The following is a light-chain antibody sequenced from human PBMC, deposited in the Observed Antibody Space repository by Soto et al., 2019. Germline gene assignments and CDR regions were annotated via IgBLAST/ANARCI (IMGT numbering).Light chain of an antibody. CDR3: NSYTSSSTLYV. CDR2: EVS. V-gene: IGLV2-14*01. J-gene: IGLJ1*01. Sequence: QSALTQPASVSGSPGQSITISCTGTSSDIGGYNYVSWYQQHPGKAPKLMLYEVSDRPSGVSNRFSGSKSGNTASLTSSGLQAEDEADYYCNSYTSSSTLYVFGTGTKLTVL. CDR1: SSDIGGYNY.